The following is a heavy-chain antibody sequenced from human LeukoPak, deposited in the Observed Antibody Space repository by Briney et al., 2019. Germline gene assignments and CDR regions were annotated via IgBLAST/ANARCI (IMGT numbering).Heavy chain of an antibody. CDR1: GYTFTGYF. D-gene: IGHD3-10*01. CDR3: ARAEVDDSGSSIYYYYGMDV. J-gene: IGHJ6*02. CDR2: INPNSGGT. Sequence: GASVKVSCKASGYTFTGYFMHWVRQAPGQGLEWMGWINPNSGGTNYAQKFQGRVTITADKSTCTAYMELSSLRSEDTAVYYCARAEVDDSGSSIYYYYGMDVWGQGTTVTVSS. V-gene: IGHV1-2*02.